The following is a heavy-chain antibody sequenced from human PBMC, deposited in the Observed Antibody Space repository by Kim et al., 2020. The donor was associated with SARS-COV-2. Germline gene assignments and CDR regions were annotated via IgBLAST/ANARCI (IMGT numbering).Heavy chain of an antibody. D-gene: IGHD3-3*01. V-gene: IGHV4-31*03. CDR3: ARMAFTDITIFGVVTPRRWFDP. J-gene: IGHJ5*02. Sequence: SETLSLTCTVSGGSISSGGYYWSWIRQHPGKGLEWIGYIYYSGSTYYNPSLKSRVTISVDTSKNQFSLNLSSVTAADTAVYYCARMAFTDITIFGVVTPRRWFDPWGQGTLVTVSS. CDR1: GGSISSGGYY. CDR2: IYYSGST.